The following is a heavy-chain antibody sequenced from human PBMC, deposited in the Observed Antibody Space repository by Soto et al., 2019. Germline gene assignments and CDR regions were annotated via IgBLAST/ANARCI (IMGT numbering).Heavy chain of an antibody. J-gene: IGHJ4*02. CDR1: GGSLSGYY. CDR3: AREFYYDSSGIGFDS. V-gene: IGHV4-59*01. Sequence: SETLSLTCTVSGGSLSGYYWSLIRQPPGKGLEWIGDFYSSGSPHHNPSLKNRVSISEDRSKNEFSLKLSSVTAADTAIYYCAREFYYDSSGIGFDSWGQGTLVTAPQ. CDR2: FYSSGSP. D-gene: IGHD3-22*01.